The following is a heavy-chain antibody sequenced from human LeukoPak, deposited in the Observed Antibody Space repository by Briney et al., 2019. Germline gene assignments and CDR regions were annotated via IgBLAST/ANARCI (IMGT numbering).Heavy chain of an antibody. V-gene: IGHV3-21*01. Sequence: GGSLRLSCAASGFTFSSYSMNWVRQAPGKGLEWVSSISSSSSYIYYADSVKGRFTISRDNAKNSLYLQMNSLRAEDTAVYYCARDPRSYYYDSSGYYAWGQGTLVTVSS. CDR1: GFTFSSYS. CDR3: ARDPRSYYYDSSGYYA. CDR2: ISSSSSYI. J-gene: IGHJ5*02. D-gene: IGHD3-22*01.